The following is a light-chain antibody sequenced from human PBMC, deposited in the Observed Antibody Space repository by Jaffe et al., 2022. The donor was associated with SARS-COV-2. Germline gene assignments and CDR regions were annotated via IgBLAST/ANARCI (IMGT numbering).Light chain of an antibody. V-gene: IGKV3-11*01. CDR1: QSVSSY. CDR3: QQRSNWPLT. J-gene: IGKJ4*01. Sequence: EIVLTQSPATLSLSPGERATLSCRASQSVSSYLAWYRQKPGQAPRLVIYEASNRATGIPARFSGSGSGTDFTLTISSLEPEDFAVYYCQQRSNWPLTFGGGTKVEIK. CDR2: EAS.